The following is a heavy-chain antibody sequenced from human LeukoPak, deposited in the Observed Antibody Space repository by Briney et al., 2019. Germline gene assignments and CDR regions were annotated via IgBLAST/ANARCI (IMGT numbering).Heavy chain of an antibody. CDR1: GFTFSSYA. CDR3: AKVGESGGAWKYYFDY. V-gene: IGHV3-23*01. CDR2: ISGGGGST. Sequence: PGGSLRLSCAASGFTFSSYAMSWVRQAPGKGLEWVSAISGGGGSTYYTDSVKGRFTISRDNSKNTLYLQMNSLRAEDTAVYYCAKVGESGGAWKYYFDYWGQGTLVTVSS. J-gene: IGHJ4*02. D-gene: IGHD2-8*02.